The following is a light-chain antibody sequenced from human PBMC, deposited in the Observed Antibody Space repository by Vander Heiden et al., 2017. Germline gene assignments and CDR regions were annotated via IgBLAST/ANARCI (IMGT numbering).Light chain of an antibody. Sequence: QSVLTQPPSASGTPGQRVTISCSGSSSNIGSNTVNWYQQLPGTAPKLLIYSNNQRPSGVPDRFSGSKSGTSASLAISGLQSEDEADYYCAAWDDSLNDWGVVFGGGTKLTVL. V-gene: IGLV1-44*01. CDR3: AAWDDSLNDWGVV. J-gene: IGLJ2*01. CDR1: SSNIGSNT. CDR2: SNN.